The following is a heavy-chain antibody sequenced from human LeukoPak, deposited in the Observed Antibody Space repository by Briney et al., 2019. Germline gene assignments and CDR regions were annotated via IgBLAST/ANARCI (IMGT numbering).Heavy chain of an antibody. D-gene: IGHD1-7*01. CDR1: GFTFSTYA. J-gene: IGHJ1*01. V-gene: IGHV3-23*01. CDR3: AAYHASGTFGYFQH. Sequence: GGSLRLSCAASGFTFSTYAMSWVRQAPGKGLEWVSSICGSGSSIHCVDSYYRDSVKGRFTISRDNSKDTLYLHMNTLRPDDTAIYYCAAYHASGTFGYFQHWGQGTLVTVSS. CDR2: ICGSGSSIHCVDS.